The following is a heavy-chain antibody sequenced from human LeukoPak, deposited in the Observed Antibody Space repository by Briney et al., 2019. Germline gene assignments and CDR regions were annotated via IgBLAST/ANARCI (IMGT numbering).Heavy chain of an antibody. CDR1: GGSFSGYY. CDR2: INHSGST. CDR3: ARDQDRGWFDP. J-gene: IGHJ5*02. V-gene: IGHV4-34*01. D-gene: IGHD2-15*01. Sequence: PSETLSLTCAVYGGSFSGYYWSWIRQPPGKGLEWIGEINHSGSTNYNPSLKSRVTISVDTSKNQFSLKLSSVTAADTAVYYCARDQDRGWFDPWGQGTLVTVSS.